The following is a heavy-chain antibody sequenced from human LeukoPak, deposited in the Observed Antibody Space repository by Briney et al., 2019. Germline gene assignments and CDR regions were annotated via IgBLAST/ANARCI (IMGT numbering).Heavy chain of an antibody. Sequence: GGSLRLSCAASGFTFSNYWLSWVCQAPGKGLEWVANIKTDGTKKYYVDSVKGRFTISRDNAKNSLYLQMNSLRAEDTAFYYCARDGIDGFIDYWGQGTLVTVSS. CDR3: ARDGIDGFIDY. V-gene: IGHV3-7*01. D-gene: IGHD5-24*01. CDR1: GFTFSNYW. J-gene: IGHJ4*02. CDR2: IKTDGTKK.